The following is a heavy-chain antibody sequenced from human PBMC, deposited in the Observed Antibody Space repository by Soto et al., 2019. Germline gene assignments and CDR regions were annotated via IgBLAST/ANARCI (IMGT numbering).Heavy chain of an antibody. D-gene: IGHD6-6*01. CDR2: MNLKSGHA. CDR3: ARRLSSSTYYYYLDV. CDR1: GYTFSSYD. Sequence: QVQLVQSGAEVKKPGASVKVSCKASGYTFSSYDIIWVRQATGQGLEWMGWMNLKSGHAGFAQKFQGRVTLTRNTSISTAYMELSSLRSEDTAVYFCARRLSSSTYYYYLDVWGKGTTVTVSS. J-gene: IGHJ6*03. V-gene: IGHV1-8*01.